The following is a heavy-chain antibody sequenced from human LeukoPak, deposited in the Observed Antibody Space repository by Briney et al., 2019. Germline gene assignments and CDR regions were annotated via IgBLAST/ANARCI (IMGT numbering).Heavy chain of an antibody. V-gene: IGHV4-61*02. CDR2: IYTSGST. CDR1: GGSISSGSYY. D-gene: IGHD2-2*01. CDR3: ARERRSSSTSCYVDY. J-gene: IGHJ4*02. Sequence: PSETLSLTCTVSGGSISSGSYYWSWIRQPAGKGLEWIGRIYTSGSTNYNPSLKSRVTISVDTSKNQFSLKLSSVTAADTAVYYCARERRSSSTSCYVDYWGQGTLVTVSS.